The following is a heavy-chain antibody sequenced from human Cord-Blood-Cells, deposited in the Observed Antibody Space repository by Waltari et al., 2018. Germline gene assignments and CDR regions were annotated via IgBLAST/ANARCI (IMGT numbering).Heavy chain of an antibody. CDR1: GGSISSYY. J-gene: IGHJ3*02. CDR2: IYYSGST. V-gene: IGHV4-59*01. CDR3: ARDRAGTLYAFDI. Sequence: QVQLQESGPGLVKPSETLSLTCTVSGGSISSYYWSWIRQPPGKGLEWIGDIYYSGSTNHTPSLRSRVTISVDTSKNQFSLKLGSVTAADTAVYYCARDRAGTLYAFDIWGQGTMVTVSS. D-gene: IGHD6-19*01.